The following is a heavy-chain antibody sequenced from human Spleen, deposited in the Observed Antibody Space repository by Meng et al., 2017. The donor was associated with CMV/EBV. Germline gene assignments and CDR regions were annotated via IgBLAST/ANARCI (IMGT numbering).Heavy chain of an antibody. J-gene: IGHJ6*02. D-gene: IGHD6-13*01. CDR1: GYTFTSYD. V-gene: IGHV1-18*01. CDR2: ISAYNGNT. Sequence: ASVKVSCKASGYTFTSYDITWVRQAPGQGLEWMGWISAYNGNTNYAQKLQGRVTMTSDTSTSTAYVGLRSLRSDDTAVYYCARDGQQTPFYYYYGMDVWGQGTAVTVSS. CDR3: ARDGQQTPFYYYYGMDV.